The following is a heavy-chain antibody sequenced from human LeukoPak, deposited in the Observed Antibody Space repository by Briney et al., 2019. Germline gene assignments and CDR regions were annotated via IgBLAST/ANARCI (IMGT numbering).Heavy chain of an antibody. CDR2: IYYSGST. CDR3: ARARMYYDFWSGPYYYYGMDV. J-gene: IGHJ6*02. V-gene: IGHV4-59*01. Sequence: PSETLSLTCTVSGRSISSYYWSWIRQPPGKGLEWIGYIYYSGSTNYNPSLKSRVTISVDTSKNQFSLKLSSVTAADTAVYYCARARMYYDFWSGPYYYYGMDVWGQGTTVTVSS. CDR1: GRSISSYY. D-gene: IGHD3-3*01.